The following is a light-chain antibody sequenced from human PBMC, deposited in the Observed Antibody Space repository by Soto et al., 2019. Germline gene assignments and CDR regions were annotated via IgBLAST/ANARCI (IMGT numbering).Light chain of an antibody. V-gene: IGLV1-47*02. Sequence: QSVLTQPPSASGTPGQRVTISCSGSSSNIGTNYVYWYKQLPGTAPKLLIYCNDQRPSGVPDRLSGSKSGTSASLAISGLRYEDEADYYCATRDNSLSRWVFGGGTQLTVL. CDR1: SSNIGTNY. J-gene: IGLJ3*02. CDR2: CND. CDR3: ATRDNSLSRWV.